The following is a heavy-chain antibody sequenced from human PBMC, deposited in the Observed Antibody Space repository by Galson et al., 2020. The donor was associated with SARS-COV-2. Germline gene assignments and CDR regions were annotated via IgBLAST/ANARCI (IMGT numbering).Heavy chain of an antibody. CDR1: GFTFSSYA. CDR2: ISGSGGST. CDR3: AKVKGTGNAFDY. Sequence: GESLKISCAASGFTFSSYAMSWVRQAPGKGLEWVSAISGSGGSTYYADSVKGRFTISRDNSKNTLYLQMNSLRAEDTAVYYCAKVKGTGNAFDYWGQGTLVTVSS. V-gene: IGHV3-23*01. J-gene: IGHJ4*02. D-gene: IGHD1-1*01.